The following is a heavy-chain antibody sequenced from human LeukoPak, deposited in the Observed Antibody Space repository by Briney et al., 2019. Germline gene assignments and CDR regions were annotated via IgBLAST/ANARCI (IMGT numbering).Heavy chain of an antibody. Sequence: GGSLRLSCAASGFTFSSYSMNWVRQAPGKGLEWVSSISYSSSYIYYADSVKGRFTISRDNAKNSLYLQMNSLRAEDTAVYYCARGPRYSSSWYQFDYWGQGTLVTVSS. CDR3: ARGPRYSSSWYQFDY. CDR2: ISYSSSYI. J-gene: IGHJ4*02. D-gene: IGHD6-13*01. CDR1: GFTFSSYS. V-gene: IGHV3-21*01.